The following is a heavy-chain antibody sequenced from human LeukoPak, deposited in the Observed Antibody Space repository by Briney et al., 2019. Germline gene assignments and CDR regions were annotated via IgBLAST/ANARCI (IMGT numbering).Heavy chain of an antibody. Sequence: PSETLSLTCTVSGGSISSGSYYWSWIRQPAGKGLEWIGGIYTSGSTNYNPSLKSRVTISVDTSKNQSSLKLSSVTAADTAVYYCARRACYGDCYAFDIWSQGTMVTVSS. J-gene: IGHJ3*02. D-gene: IGHD2-21*02. CDR1: GGSISSGSYY. CDR2: IYTSGST. CDR3: ARRACYGDCYAFDI. V-gene: IGHV4-61*02.